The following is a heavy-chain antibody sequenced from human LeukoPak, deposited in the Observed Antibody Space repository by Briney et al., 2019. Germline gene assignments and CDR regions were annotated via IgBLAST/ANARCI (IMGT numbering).Heavy chain of an antibody. Sequence: SETLSLTCTVSGGSISSYYWSWIRQPPGKGLEWIGYIYYSGSTNYNPSLKSRVTISVDTFKNQFSLKLSSVTAADTAVYYCARDLYYVSGGPSPYWYFDLCGRGTLVTVSS. D-gene: IGHD3-10*01. J-gene: IGHJ2*01. V-gene: IGHV4-59*01. CDR3: ARDLYYVSGGPSPYWYFDL. CDR1: GGSISSYY. CDR2: IYYSGST.